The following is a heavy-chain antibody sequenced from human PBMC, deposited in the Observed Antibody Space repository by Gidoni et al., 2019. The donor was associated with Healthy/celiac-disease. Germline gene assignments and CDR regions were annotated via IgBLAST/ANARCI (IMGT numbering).Heavy chain of an antibody. J-gene: IGHJ3*02. V-gene: IGHV1-3*01. D-gene: IGHD4-17*01. CDR3: AGRDYLGTSAFDI. CDR2: INAGNSNT. CDR1: GYPFTSYA. Sequence: QLLLVQSGAVVEKPWASVKVSCTAFGYPFTSYALHWVRQAPGHTLEWMGWINAGNSNTKYSQENQSRVTITRDTSESTAYMELSMQRYEETALYYCAGRDYLGTSAFDIWGQGTMVTVSS.